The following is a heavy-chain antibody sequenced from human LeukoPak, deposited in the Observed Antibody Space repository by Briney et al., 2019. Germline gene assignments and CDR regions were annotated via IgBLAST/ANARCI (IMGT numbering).Heavy chain of an antibody. D-gene: IGHD6-13*01. Sequence: GGSLRLSCAASGFTFSSYWMSWVRQAPGKGLEWVANIKQDGSEKYYVDSVKDRFTISRDNAKNSLYLQMNSLRAEDTAVYYCARGLSWYSSSWFHRNWFDPWGQGTLVTVSS. CDR2: IKQDGSEK. V-gene: IGHV3-7*01. CDR3: ARGLSWYSSSWFHRNWFDP. J-gene: IGHJ5*02. CDR1: GFTFSSYW.